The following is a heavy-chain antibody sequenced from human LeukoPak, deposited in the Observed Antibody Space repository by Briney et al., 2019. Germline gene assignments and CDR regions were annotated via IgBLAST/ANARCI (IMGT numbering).Heavy chain of an antibody. CDR2: IYSGGST. V-gene: IGHV3-53*01. Sequence: PGGSLRLSCAASGFTVSSNYMSWVRQAPGKGLEWVSVIYSGGSTYYADSVKGRFTISRDNSKNTLYLQMNSLRAEDTAVYYCARVSSGITHNDWGQGTLVTVSS. CDR1: GFTVSSNY. J-gene: IGHJ4*02. CDR3: ARVSSGITHND. D-gene: IGHD3-10*01.